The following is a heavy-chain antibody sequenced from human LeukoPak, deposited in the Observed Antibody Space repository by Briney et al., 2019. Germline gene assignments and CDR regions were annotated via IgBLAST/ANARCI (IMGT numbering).Heavy chain of an antibody. CDR1: GFSVSGYG. Sequence: GGSLRLSCAVSGFSVSGYGMSWVRQAPGKGLEWVSAISGSGGSTYYADSVKGRFTISRDNSKNTLYLQMNSLRAEDTAVYYCAKTGTPWYYFDYWGQGTLVTVSS. CDR3: AKTGTPWYYFDY. CDR2: ISGSGGST. V-gene: IGHV3-23*01. J-gene: IGHJ4*02. D-gene: IGHD6-13*01.